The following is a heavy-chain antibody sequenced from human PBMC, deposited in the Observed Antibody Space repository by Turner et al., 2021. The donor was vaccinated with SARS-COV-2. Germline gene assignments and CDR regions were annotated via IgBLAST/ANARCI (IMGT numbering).Heavy chain of an antibody. D-gene: IGHD3-16*01. CDR3: AKGLRTFGYFDS. CDR2: VSYDGTNK. Sequence: QVQLVESGGGVVQPGRSLRPSCAVSGFSLSNYGMHWVRQAPGKGLEWVAFVSYDGTNKDYADSVKGRFTISRDNSNNTLYLQMNSLRGEDTALYYCAKGLRTFGYFDSWGQGTLVTVSS. V-gene: IGHV3-30*18. CDR1: GFSLSNYG. J-gene: IGHJ4*02.